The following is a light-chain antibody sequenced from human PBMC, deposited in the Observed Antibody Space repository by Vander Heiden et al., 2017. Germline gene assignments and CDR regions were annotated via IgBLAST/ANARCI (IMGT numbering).Light chain of an antibody. CDR1: QSVRTN. CDR2: GAS. V-gene: IGKV3-15*01. CDR3: QQYNSWPWT. J-gene: IGKJ1*01. Sequence: DILMTQSPATLSVSPGERVTLSCRASQSVRTNSAWYQQKPGQPPRVLIFGASTRATGIPARFTGSGSETEFTLTISSLQSEDFAHYFCQQYNSWPWTFAQGTKVQLK.